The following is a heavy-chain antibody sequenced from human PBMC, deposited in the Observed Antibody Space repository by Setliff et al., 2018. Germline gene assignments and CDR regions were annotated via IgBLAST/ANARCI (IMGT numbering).Heavy chain of an antibody. CDR3: ARVDFTMIQGVLGL. CDR1: GESFSNNY. V-gene: IGHV4-34*01. D-gene: IGHD3-10*01. J-gene: IGHJ1*01. CDR2: SDHGGNT. Sequence: SETLSLTCSVYGESFSNNYWSWIRQSPGKGLEWIGESDHGGNTTIHPSLKSRLTMSVDTSKNQFSLKLTSVTAADTAVYYCARVDFTMIQGVLGLWGQGTLVTAPQ.